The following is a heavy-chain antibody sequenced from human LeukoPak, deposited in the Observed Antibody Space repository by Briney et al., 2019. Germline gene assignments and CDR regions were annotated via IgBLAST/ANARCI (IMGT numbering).Heavy chain of an antibody. V-gene: IGHV3-23*01. CDR1: GFTVSSNY. Sequence: GGSLRLSCAASGFTVSSNYMSWVRQAPGKGLEWVSGIGGSGESTYYADSVKGRFTVSRDNSKNTLYLQMSSLRAEDTAVYYCAKDRSDSSTWYAGSHWGQGTLVTVSS. J-gene: IGHJ4*02. CDR3: AKDRSDSSTWYAGSH. D-gene: IGHD6-13*01. CDR2: IGGSGEST.